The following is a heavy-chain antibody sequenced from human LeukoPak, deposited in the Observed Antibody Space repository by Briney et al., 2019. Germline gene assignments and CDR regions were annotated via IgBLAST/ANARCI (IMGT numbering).Heavy chain of an antibody. J-gene: IGHJ4*02. Sequence: GGSLRLSCAASGFTFSTSWMSWVRQAPGKGLVWVSRINSDGSSTSYADSVKGRFTISRDNSKNTLYLQMNSLRAEDTALYYCAKDLLPVAANWWGQGTLVTVSS. CDR2: INSDGSST. D-gene: IGHD6-19*01. V-gene: IGHV3-74*01. CDR3: AKDLLPVAANW. CDR1: GFTFSTSW.